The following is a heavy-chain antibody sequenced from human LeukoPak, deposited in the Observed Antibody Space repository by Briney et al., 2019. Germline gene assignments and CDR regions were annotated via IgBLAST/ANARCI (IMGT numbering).Heavy chain of an antibody. Sequence: SGTLSLTCAVSRGSISSSNWWSWVRQPPGKGLEWIGEISHSGRTTYNPSLKRRVTISVEKSKNQFSLKLSSVTAADTAVYYCASIVSRSNWFDPWGQGTLVTVSS. CDR1: RGSISSSNW. J-gene: IGHJ5*02. D-gene: IGHD5/OR15-5a*01. V-gene: IGHV4-4*02. CDR2: ISHSGRT. CDR3: ASIVSRSNWFDP.